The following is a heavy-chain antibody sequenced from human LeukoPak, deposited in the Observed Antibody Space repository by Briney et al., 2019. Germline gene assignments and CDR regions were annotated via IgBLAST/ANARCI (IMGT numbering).Heavy chain of an antibody. Sequence: TGGSLRLSCTTSGFNFRAYWMGWVRQAPGKGLEWVSSISSSGTYIYYADSVKGRFTISRDNAKNSLYLQMNSLRAEDTAVYYCGGSAAHYYYMDVWGKGTTVTVSS. CDR3: GGSAAHYYYMDV. D-gene: IGHD2-2*01. V-gene: IGHV3-21*01. J-gene: IGHJ6*03. CDR2: ISSSGTYI. CDR1: GFNFRAYW.